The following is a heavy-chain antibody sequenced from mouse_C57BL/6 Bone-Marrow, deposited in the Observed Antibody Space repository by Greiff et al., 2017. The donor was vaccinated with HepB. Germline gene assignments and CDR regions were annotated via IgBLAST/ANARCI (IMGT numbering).Heavy chain of an antibody. Sequence: QVTLKVSGPGILQPSQTLSLTCSFSGFSLSTFGMGVGRIRQPSGKGLEWLAHIWWDDDKYYNPALKSRLTISKDTSKNQVFLKIANVNTADTATYYCARPDYCGSSYLPWFAYWGQGTLVTVSA. CDR2: IWWDDDK. J-gene: IGHJ3*01. D-gene: IGHD1-1*01. CDR3: ARPDYCGSSYLPWFAY. V-gene: IGHV8-8*01. CDR1: GFSLSTFGMG.